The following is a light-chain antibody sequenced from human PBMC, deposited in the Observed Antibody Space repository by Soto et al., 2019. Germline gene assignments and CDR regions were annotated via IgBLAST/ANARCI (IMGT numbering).Light chain of an antibody. J-gene: IGKJ4*02. Sequence: DIQMTPAAPCLGEAVGYRGTTNYQTSQDINNYFNWYQQKPGKAPNLLIYDASNLEAGVPSRFSGSGSRKHFHITISSLHPEDTAPYYCQEYDKLLSFGPGTKVEI. CDR1: QDINNY. V-gene: IGKV1-33*01. CDR2: DAS. CDR3: QEYDKLLS.